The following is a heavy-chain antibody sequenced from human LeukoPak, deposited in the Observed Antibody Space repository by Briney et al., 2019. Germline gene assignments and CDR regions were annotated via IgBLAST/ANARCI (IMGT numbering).Heavy chain of an antibody. CDR1: GFTFSDYY. V-gene: IGHV3-11*04. CDR2: VSSSGSTI. J-gene: IGHJ3*02. Sequence: PGGSLRLSCAASGFTFSDYYMSWIRQAPGKGLEWVSYVSSSGSTIYYADSVKGRFTISRDNAKNSLYLQMNSLSAEDTAVYYCARDRRGYSYAFDIWGQGTMVTVSS. CDR3: ARDRRGYSYAFDI. D-gene: IGHD2-2*03.